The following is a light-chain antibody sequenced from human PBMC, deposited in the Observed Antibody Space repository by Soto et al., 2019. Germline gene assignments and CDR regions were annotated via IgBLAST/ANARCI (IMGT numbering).Light chain of an antibody. CDR1: QSVSSY. CDR2: DAS. J-gene: IGKJ4*01. V-gene: IGKV3-11*01. Sequence: EIVLTQSPATLSLSPGERATLSCRASQSVSSYLAWYQQKPGQAPRLLIYDASNRATGIPARFSGSGSGTDFTLTISSLEPEDFEVYYCQQRSNWPPLTFGGGPKVEIK. CDR3: QQRSNWPPLT.